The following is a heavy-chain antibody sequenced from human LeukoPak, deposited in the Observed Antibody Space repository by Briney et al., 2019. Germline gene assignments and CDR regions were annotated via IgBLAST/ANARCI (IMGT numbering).Heavy chain of an antibody. D-gene: IGHD4-11*01. CDR1: GFTFSNYA. Sequence: EGSLRLSCAASGFTFSNYAMHWVRLAPGKGLEWVAFIWYDGSNEYYADSVKGRFTISRDNSKNTLFLQMNSLRAEDTALYYCARAYTNYRDFWGQGTLVTVSS. J-gene: IGHJ4*02. V-gene: IGHV3-30*02. CDR3: ARAYTNYRDF. CDR2: IWYDGSNE.